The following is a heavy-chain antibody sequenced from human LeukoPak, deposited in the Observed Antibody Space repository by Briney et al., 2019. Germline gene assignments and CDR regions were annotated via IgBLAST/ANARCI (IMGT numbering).Heavy chain of an antibody. CDR1: GFTFSNYG. D-gene: IGHD1-26*01. J-gene: IGHJ4*02. CDR2: ISSGSSYI. V-gene: IGHV3-21*01. CDR3: ARDGIRANFDY. Sequence: GGSLRLSCAASGFTFSNYGMSWVRQAPRKGREWVSSISSGSSYIYYADSVTGRFTISRDNAKNSLYLQMNSLRAEDTAVYYCARDGIRANFDYWGQGTLVTVSS.